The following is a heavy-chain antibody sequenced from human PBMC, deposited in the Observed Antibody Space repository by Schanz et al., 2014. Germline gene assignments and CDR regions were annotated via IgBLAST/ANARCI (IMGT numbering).Heavy chain of an antibody. Sequence: QLVESGGGLVKPGGSLRLSCATSGFNLRRYSMNWVRQAPGGGLEWVSSISATSNFVHYAASVEGRFTLSRDNAKNSMYLQMNSLRVEDTAVYYCARDRPSGYALDFWGQGTLVTVSS. D-gene: IGHD5-12*01. CDR2: ISATSNFV. V-gene: IGHV3-21*04. J-gene: IGHJ4*02. CDR1: GFNLRRYS. CDR3: ARDRPSGYALDF.